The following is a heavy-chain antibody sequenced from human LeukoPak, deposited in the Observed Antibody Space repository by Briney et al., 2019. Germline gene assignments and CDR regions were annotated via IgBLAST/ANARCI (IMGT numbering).Heavy chain of an antibody. J-gene: IGHJ6*03. D-gene: IGHD6-13*01. Sequence: GGSLRLSCAASGFTFSSYAMSWVRQAPGKGLEWVSAISGSGGSTYYADSVKGRFTISRDNSKNTLYLQMNSLRAEDTAVYYCASKRGSSSWYYYYYYMDVWGKGTTVTISS. CDR1: GFTFSSYA. V-gene: IGHV3-23*01. CDR2: ISGSGGST. CDR3: ASKRGSSSWYYYYYYMDV.